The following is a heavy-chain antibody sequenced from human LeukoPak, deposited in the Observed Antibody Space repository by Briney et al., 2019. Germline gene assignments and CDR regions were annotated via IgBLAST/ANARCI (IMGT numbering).Heavy chain of an antibody. CDR1: GFTFSSYS. V-gene: IGHV3-21*01. CDR3: ARDRWLAPFDY. D-gene: IGHD5-12*01. J-gene: IGHJ4*02. Sequence: GGSLRLSCAASGFTFSSYSMNWVRQAPGKGLECVSSISSSSSSYIYYADSVKGRFTISRGNAKNSLYLQMNSLRAEDTAVYYCARDRWLAPFDYWGQGTLVTVSS. CDR2: ISSSSSSYI.